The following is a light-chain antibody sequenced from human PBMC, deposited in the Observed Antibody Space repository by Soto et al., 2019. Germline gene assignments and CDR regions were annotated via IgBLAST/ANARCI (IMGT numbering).Light chain of an antibody. CDR3: SSYAGRVV. Sequence: QSALTQPASVSGSPGQSITIYCTGTSSDVGSYNLVSWYQQHPGKAPKLMIYEGTNRPSGVSNRFSGSKSGNTASLTISGLQAEDEAHYYCSSYAGRVVFGGGTKLTVL. CDR2: EGT. J-gene: IGLJ2*01. V-gene: IGLV2-23*01. CDR1: SSDVGSYNL.